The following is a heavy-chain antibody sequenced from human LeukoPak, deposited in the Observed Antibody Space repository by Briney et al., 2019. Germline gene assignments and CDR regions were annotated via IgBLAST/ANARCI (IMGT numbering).Heavy chain of an antibody. Sequence: GASVKVSCKASGYIFISYYMHWVRQAPGQGLEWMGIINPSGGSTSYTQKFQGRVTMTRDTSTSTVYMELSSLRSEDTAVYYCARGSSSSSSRAGFDYWGQGTLVTVSS. CDR3: ARGSSSSSSRAGFDY. CDR1: GYIFISYY. V-gene: IGHV1-46*01. CDR2: INPSGGST. D-gene: IGHD6-6*01. J-gene: IGHJ4*02.